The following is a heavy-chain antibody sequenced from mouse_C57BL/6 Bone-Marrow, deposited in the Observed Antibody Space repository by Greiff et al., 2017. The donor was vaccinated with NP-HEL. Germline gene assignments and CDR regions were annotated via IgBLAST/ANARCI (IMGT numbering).Heavy chain of an antibody. J-gene: IGHJ2*01. CDR1: GYAFSSSW. Sequence: QVQLKQSGPELVKPGASVKISCKASGYAFSSSWMNWVKQRPGKGLEWIGRIYPGDGDTNYNGKFKGKATLTADKSSSTAYMQLSSLTSEDSAVYFCARYYSNYGYFDYWGQGTTLTVSS. V-gene: IGHV1-82*01. CDR2: IYPGDGDT. CDR3: ARYYSNYGYFDY. D-gene: IGHD2-5*01.